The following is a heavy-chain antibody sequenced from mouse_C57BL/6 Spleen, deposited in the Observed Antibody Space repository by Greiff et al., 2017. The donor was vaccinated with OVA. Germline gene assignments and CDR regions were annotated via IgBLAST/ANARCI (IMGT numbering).Heavy chain of an antibody. D-gene: IGHD1-1*01. V-gene: IGHV1-64*01. CDR1: GYTFTSYW. CDR3: ARPDYYGKAWFAY. Sequence: QVHVKQSGAELVKPGASVKLSCKASGYTFTSYWMHWVKQRPGQGLEWIGMIHPNSGSTNYNEKFKSKATLTVDKSSSTAYMQLSSLTSEDSAVYYCARPDYYGKAWFAYWGQGTLVTVSA. J-gene: IGHJ3*01. CDR2: IHPNSGST.